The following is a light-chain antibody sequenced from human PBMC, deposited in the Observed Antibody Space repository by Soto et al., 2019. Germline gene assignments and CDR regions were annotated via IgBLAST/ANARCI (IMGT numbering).Light chain of an antibody. CDR2: GAS. Sequence: EIVLTQSPGTLSLSPGESATLSCRASQSVTNNYLSWYQQKPGQAPRLLVYGASRRATGIPERFSGSGSGTDFTLTISRLEPEDFAVYYCQQYGTSTGYTFGQGTKLEIK. CDR1: QSVTNNY. V-gene: IGKV3-20*01. J-gene: IGKJ2*01. CDR3: QQYGTSTGYT.